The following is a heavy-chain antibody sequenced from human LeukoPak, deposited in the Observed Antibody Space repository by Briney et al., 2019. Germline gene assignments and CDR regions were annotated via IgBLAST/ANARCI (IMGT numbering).Heavy chain of an antibody. J-gene: IGHJ4*02. D-gene: IGHD3-22*01. V-gene: IGHV3-23*01. Sequence: GGSLRLSCAASGFTFSSYAMSWVRQAPGKGLEWVSAISGSGGSTYYADSVKGRFTIPRDNSKNTLYLQMNSLRAEDTAVYYCAKGRYYYDSSGYYWEYFDYWGQGTLVTVSS. CDR2: ISGSGGST. CDR1: GFTFSSYA. CDR3: AKGRYYYDSSGYYWEYFDY.